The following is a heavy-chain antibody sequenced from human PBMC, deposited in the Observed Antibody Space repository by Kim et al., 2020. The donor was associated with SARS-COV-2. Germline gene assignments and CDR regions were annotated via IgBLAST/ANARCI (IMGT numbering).Heavy chain of an antibody. Sequence: SETLSLTCAVYGGSFSGYYWSWIRQPPGKGLEWIGEINHSGSTNYNPSLKSRVTISVDTSKNQFSLKLSSVTAADTAVYYCAGVVVYYYGSGSRNYYYYYMDIWGNGATVTVS. J-gene: IGHJ6*03. V-gene: IGHV4-34*01. D-gene: IGHD3-10*01. CDR3: AGVVVYYYGSGSRNYYYYYMDI. CDR1: GGSFSGYY. CDR2: INHSGST.